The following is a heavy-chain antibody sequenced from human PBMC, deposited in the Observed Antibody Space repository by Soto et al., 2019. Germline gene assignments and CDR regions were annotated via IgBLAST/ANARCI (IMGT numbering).Heavy chain of an antibody. D-gene: IGHD3-10*01. V-gene: IGHV1-2*02. CDR2: IDPNSGGT. CDR1: GYTFSDYY. Sequence: QVQLVQSGAEVKKPGASVKVSCKASGYTFSDYYIHWVRQAPGQGLEWMAWIDPNSGGTNYVQNFQGRVTLTRDTSISTAYMELSRLRSDDTAVYYCARSTYNYASGSYYISYYFDYWGQGTLVPVSS. CDR3: ARSTYNYASGSYYISYYFDY. J-gene: IGHJ4*02.